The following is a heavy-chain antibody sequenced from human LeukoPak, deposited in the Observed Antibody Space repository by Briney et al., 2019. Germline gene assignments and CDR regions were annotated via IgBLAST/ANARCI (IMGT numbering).Heavy chain of an antibody. J-gene: IGHJ4*02. CDR3: ARVPLKYDSSGYYFDY. CDR2: IYYSGST. V-gene: IGHV4-30-4*01. D-gene: IGHD3-22*01. Sequence: SETLSLTCTVSGGSISSGDYYWSWIRQPPGKGLEWIGYIYYSGSTYYNPSLKSRVTISVDTSKNQFSLKLSSVTAADTAVYYCARVPLKYDSSGYYFDYWGQGTLVTVSS. CDR1: GGSISSGDYY.